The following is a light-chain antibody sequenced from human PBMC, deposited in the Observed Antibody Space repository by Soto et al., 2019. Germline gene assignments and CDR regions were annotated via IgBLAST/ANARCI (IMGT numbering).Light chain of an antibody. Sequence: SVLTQPPSASGTPGQRVTISCSGGGSNMGTNTVSWYQQVPGTAPKVLIYVNDQRPSGVPDRFSGSNSGTSASLAISGLQPEDEAEYYCVAWDDSLNGHVFGTGTKLTVL. J-gene: IGLJ1*01. CDR2: VND. CDR1: GSNMGTNT. CDR3: VAWDDSLNGHV. V-gene: IGLV1-44*01.